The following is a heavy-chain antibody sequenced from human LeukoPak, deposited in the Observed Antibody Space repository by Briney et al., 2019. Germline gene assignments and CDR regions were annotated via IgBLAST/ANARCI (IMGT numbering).Heavy chain of an antibody. CDR2: ISSTGTTI. CDR3: ARDSGITLLRGVIDY. CDR1: GFTFSSYE. D-gene: IGHD3-10*01. J-gene: IGHJ4*02. Sequence: GGSLRLSCAASGFTFSSYEMNWVRQAPGKGLEWVSYISSTGTTIYYADSVKGRFTISRDNAKNSLYLQINSLRAEDTALYYCARDSGITLLRGVIDYWGQGTLVTVSS. V-gene: IGHV3-48*03.